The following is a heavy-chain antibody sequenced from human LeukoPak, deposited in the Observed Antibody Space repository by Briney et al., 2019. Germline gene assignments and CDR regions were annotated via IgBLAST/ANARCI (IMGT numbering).Heavy chain of an antibody. CDR1: GNGFPYFD. Sequence: ASVKVSCKASGNGFPYFDVNWVRQASGQGVEWIGWVNPHSDNAGYGQRFQGRVTITTDISTATVYMELSSLISDDTAVYYCAKARKATTSTDYSYFYYMDVWAQGTRVTVSS. CDR2: VNPHSDNA. CDR3: AKARKATTSTDYSYFYYMDV. D-gene: IGHD4-11*01. V-gene: IGHV1-8*02. J-gene: IGHJ6*02.